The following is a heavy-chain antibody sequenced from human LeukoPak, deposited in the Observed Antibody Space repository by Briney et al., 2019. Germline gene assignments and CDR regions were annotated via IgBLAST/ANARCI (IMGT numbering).Heavy chain of an antibody. J-gene: IGHJ6*03. CDR2: INPSGGST. V-gene: IGHV1-46*01. D-gene: IGHD3-10*01. CDR3: ARGPSITMVRGGQWYYYMDV. Sequence: ASVKVSCKASGYTFTSYYIHWVRQAPGQGLEWMGLINPSGGSTNYAQKFQGRVTMTRVTSTSTVYMELSSLRSEDTAVYYCARGPSITMVRGGQWYYYMDVWDKGTTVTISS. CDR1: GYTFTSYY.